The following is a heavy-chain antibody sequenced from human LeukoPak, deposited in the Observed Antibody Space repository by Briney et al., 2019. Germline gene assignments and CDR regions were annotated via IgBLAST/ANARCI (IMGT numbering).Heavy chain of an antibody. CDR2: IIPIFGTA. Sequence: GSSVKVSCKASGGTFSSYAISWVRQAPGQGLEWMGGIIPIFGTANYAQKFQGRVTITADESTSTAYMELSSLRSEDTAVYYCASKCSSTSSYYFDYWGQGTLVTVSS. CDR3: ASKCSSTSSYYFDY. J-gene: IGHJ4*02. V-gene: IGHV1-69*01. CDR1: GGTFSSYA. D-gene: IGHD2-2*01.